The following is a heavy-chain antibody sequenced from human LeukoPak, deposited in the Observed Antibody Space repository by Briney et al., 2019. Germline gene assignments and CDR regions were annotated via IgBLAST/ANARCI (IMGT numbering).Heavy chain of an antibody. J-gene: IGHJ4*02. V-gene: IGHV1-69*05. Sequence: GASVKFSCKASGGTFSSYAISWVRQAPGQGPEWMGRIIPIFGTANYAQKFQGRVTITTDESTSTAYMELSSLRSEDTAVYYCARVQLSGAAGDYWGQGTLVTVSS. CDR1: GGTFSSYA. CDR2: IIPIFGTA. CDR3: ARVQLSGAAGDY. D-gene: IGHD2-15*01.